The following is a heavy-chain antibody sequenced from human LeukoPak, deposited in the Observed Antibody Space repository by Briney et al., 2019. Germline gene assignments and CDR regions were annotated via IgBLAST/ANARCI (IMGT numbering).Heavy chain of an antibody. CDR2: IYYSRST. V-gene: IGHV4-31*03. CDR3: ARDNYYGPGSFVY. D-gene: IGHD3-10*01. J-gene: IGHJ4*02. CDR1: GDSINGGGYY. Sequence: SETLSLTCTVSGDSINGGGYYWSWIRQHPGKGLEWIGYIYYSRSTYYNPSLKSRVTISVDTSKNQFSLKVNSVTVADTAVYYCARDNYYGPGSFVYWGQGTLVTVSS.